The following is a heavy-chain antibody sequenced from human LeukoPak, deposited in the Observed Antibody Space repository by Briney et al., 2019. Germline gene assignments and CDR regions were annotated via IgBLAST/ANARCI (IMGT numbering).Heavy chain of an antibody. CDR2: IYHSGST. D-gene: IGHD3-22*01. CDR3: ASSDYYDSGGYTTLPADFQH. Sequence: KPSETLSLTCAVSGYSISSGYYWGWIRQPPGKGLEWIGSIYHSGSTYYNPSLKSRVTISVDTSKNQFSLKLSSVTAADTAVYYCASSDYYDSGGYTTLPADFQHWGQGTLVTVSS. J-gene: IGHJ1*01. CDR1: GYSISSGYY. V-gene: IGHV4-38-2*01.